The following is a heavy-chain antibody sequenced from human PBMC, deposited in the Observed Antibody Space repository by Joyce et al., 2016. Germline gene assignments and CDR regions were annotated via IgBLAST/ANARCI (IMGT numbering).Heavy chain of an antibody. CDR3: ARGKAFDV. CDR1: GFTFSGNY. J-gene: IGHJ3*01. Sequence: EVQLVESGGGLVQPGGSLRLSCAASGFTFSGNYMSWHRQAPGGGLEWVANIKQDGSAVYYLDSVKGRFTVSRDNARSLVHLQMVSLRVEDTALYYCARGKAFDVWGQGTMVTVSS. V-gene: IGHV3-7*01. CDR2: IKQDGSAV.